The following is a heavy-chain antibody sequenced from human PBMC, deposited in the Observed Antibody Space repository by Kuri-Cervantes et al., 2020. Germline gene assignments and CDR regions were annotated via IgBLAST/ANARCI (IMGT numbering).Heavy chain of an antibody. D-gene: IGHD3-9*01. J-gene: IGHJ6*02. CDR3: ARDGIRYFDWLPVYYYYGMDV. CDR2: IWYDGSNK. Sequence: GGSLRLSCAASGFTFSSYGMHWVRQAPGKGLEWVSVIWYDGSNKYYADSVKGRFTISRDNAKNSLYLQMNSLRAEDTAVYYCARDGIRYFDWLPVYYYYGMDVWGQGTTVTVSS. V-gene: IGHV3-33*01. CDR1: GFTFSSYG.